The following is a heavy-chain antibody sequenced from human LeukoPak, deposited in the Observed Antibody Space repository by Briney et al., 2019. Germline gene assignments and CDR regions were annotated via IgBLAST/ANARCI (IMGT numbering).Heavy chain of an antibody. Sequence: ASVKVSCKASGYTFTSYAMHWVRQAPGQRIEWMGWINAGNGNTKYSQKFQGRVTITRHTSASTAYMELSSLRSEDTAVYYCARDWVRPSIAARSDYWGQGTLVTVSS. CDR2: INAGNGNT. D-gene: IGHD6-6*01. V-gene: IGHV1-3*01. CDR1: GYTFTSYA. CDR3: ARDWVRPSIAARSDY. J-gene: IGHJ4*02.